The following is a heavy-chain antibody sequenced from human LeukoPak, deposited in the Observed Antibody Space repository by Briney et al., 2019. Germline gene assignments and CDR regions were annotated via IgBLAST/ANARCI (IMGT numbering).Heavy chain of an antibody. D-gene: IGHD2-2*01. CDR1: GFTFSNYG. J-gene: IGHJ4*02. V-gene: IGHV3-30*19. CDR3: ARGRRGSTSVFDY. CDR2: ISYDGSNK. Sequence: PRGSLRSSWSGFGFTFSNYGLHWVRPGPAHGLELVAVISYDGSNKYYADSVKGRFTISRDNSKNTLYLQMNSLRAEDTAVYCCARGRRGSTSVFDYWGQGTLVTVSS.